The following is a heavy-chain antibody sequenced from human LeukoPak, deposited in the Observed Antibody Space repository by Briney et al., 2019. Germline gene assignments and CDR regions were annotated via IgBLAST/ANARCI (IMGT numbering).Heavy chain of an antibody. J-gene: IGHJ5*02. CDR3: ARGQSIVVVPAATGHLNWFDP. V-gene: IGHV4-30-4*08. D-gene: IGHD2-2*01. CDR1: GGSISSGDYY. CDR2: IYHSGST. Sequence: SQTLSLTCTVSGGSISSGDYYWSWIRQPPGKGLEWIGYIYHSGSTYYNPSLKSRVTISVDRSKNQFSLKLSSVTAADTAVYYCARGQSIVVVPAATGHLNWFDPWGQGTLVTVSS.